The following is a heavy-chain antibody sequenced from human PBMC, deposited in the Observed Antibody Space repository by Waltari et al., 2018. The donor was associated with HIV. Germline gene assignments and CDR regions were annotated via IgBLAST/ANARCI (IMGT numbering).Heavy chain of an antibody. CDR3: ARDGTGYGGAPYYGMDV. J-gene: IGHJ6*02. D-gene: IGHD4-17*01. CDR2: IYYSGST. Sequence: QVQLQESGPGLVKPSQTLSLTCTVSGGSISSGGYYWSWIRQHPGKGLEWIGYIYYSGSTYYNPSLKSRVTISVDTSKNQFSLKLSSVTAADTAVYYCARDGTGYGGAPYYGMDVWGQGTTVTVSS. CDR1: GGSISSGGYY. V-gene: IGHV4-31*03.